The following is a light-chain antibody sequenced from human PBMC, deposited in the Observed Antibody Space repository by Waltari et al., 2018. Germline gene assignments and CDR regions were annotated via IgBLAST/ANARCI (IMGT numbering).Light chain of an antibody. Sequence: QSALPQPPSASGSPGQSVTISCTGTSSDVGGYNYGSWYQQHPGKAPKLMIYEVSKRPSGVPDRFSGSKSGNTASLTVSGLQAEDEADYYCSSYAGSNNLVFGGGTKLTVL. CDR2: EVS. J-gene: IGLJ2*01. V-gene: IGLV2-8*01. CDR3: SSYAGSNNLV. CDR1: SSDVGGYNY.